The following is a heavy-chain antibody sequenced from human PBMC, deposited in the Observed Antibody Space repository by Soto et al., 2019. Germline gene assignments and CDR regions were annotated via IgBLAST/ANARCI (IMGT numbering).Heavy chain of an antibody. Sequence: SETLSLTCTVSGGSISSYYWSWIRQPPGKGLEWIGYIYYSGSTYYNPSLKSRVTISVDTSKNQFSLKLSSVTAADTAVYYCARVGVMVRAPDYFGQRTLVTVSS. CDR3: ARVGVMVRAPDY. D-gene: IGHD3-10*01. CDR2: IYYSGST. CDR1: GGSISSYY. V-gene: IGHV4-59*12. J-gene: IGHJ4*02.